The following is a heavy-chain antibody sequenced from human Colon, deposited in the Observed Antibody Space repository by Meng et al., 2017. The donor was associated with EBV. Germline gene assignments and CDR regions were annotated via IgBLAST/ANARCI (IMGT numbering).Heavy chain of an antibody. V-gene: IGHV4-30-2*01. J-gene: IGHJ5*02. CDR3: ARGPYCGGDCYWFDP. CDR1: GDSISSGDYS. CDR2: IYHGGTT. D-gene: IGHD2-21*02. Sequence: QPLLQESVSGLVQPSQSLSLTCAVSGDSISSGDYSWSWIRQPPGQGLEWIGYIYHGGTTYNTSLKSRVTISVDNSKNQFSLRLTSVSAADTAVYYCARGPYCGGDCYWFDPWGQGTLVTVSS.